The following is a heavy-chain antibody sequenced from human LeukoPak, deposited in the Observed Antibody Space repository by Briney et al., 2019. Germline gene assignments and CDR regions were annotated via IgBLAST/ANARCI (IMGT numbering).Heavy chain of an antibody. J-gene: IGHJ4*02. CDR3: ARAFDHHFDY. CDR1: GFTVSSHY. CDR2: IYSGGDT. Sequence: GGSLRLSCAASGFTVSSHYMSWVRQAPGKGLEQVSVIYSGGDTFYADSVKGRFTTSRDSSKNTLYFQMNSLRAEDTAVYYCARAFDHHFDYWGQGTLVTVSS. D-gene: IGHD3-16*01. V-gene: IGHV3-53*01.